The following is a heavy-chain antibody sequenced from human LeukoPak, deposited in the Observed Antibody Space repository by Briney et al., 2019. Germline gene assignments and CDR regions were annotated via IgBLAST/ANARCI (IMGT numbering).Heavy chain of an antibody. D-gene: IGHD6-19*01. V-gene: IGHV3-21*01. CDR2: ISSSSSYI. Sequence: GGSLRLSRAASGFTFTSYSMNWVRQAPGKGLEWVSSISSSSSYIYYADSVKGRFTISRDNAKNSLYLQMNSLRAEDTAVYYCARGPYSSGWYCVDYWGQGTLVTVSS. J-gene: IGHJ4*02. CDR3: ARGPYSSGWYCVDY. CDR1: GFTFTSYS.